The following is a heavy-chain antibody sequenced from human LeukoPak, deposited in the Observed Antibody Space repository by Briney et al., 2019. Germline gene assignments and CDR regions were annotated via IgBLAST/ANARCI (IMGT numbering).Heavy chain of an antibody. Sequence: ASVKVSCKASGYTFTSYDINWVRQATGQGLEWMGWMNPNSGNTGYAQKFQGRVTMTRNTSMSTAYMELSSLRSEDTAVYYCARGGYCSSTSCYLSYGMDVWGQGTTATVSS. V-gene: IGHV1-8*01. CDR2: MNPNSGNT. J-gene: IGHJ6*02. CDR3: ARGGYCSSTSCYLSYGMDV. D-gene: IGHD2-2*01. CDR1: GYTFTSYD.